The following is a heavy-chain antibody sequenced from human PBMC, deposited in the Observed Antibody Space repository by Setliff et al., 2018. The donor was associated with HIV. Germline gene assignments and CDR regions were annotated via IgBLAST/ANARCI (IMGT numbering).Heavy chain of an antibody. V-gene: IGHV3-30*03. CDR1: GFTFSSYE. Sequence: GESLKISCAASGFTFSSYEMDWFRQAPGKGLEWVAVMSTGGGIKICADSVKGRFTISRDNSRNTLFLQMNNLRPEDTATYYCVRDPIEGSPDYFDYWGQGALVTVSS. CDR2: MSTGGGIK. J-gene: IGHJ4*02. D-gene: IGHD1-26*01. CDR3: VRDPIEGSPDYFDY.